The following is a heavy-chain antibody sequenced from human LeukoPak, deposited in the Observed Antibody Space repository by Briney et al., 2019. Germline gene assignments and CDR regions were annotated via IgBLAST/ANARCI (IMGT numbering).Heavy chain of an antibody. D-gene: IGHD3-16*02. J-gene: IGHJ4*02. Sequence: PGGSLRLSCAASGFTFSSYAMSWVRQAPGKGLEWVSIISGAGGGSTYYADSMKGRFTISRDNSKNTLYLQMNSLRAEDTAVYYCAKECDYVWGSYRYEGFDYWGQGTLVTVSS. CDR3: AKECDYVWGSYRYEGFDY. CDR2: ISGAGGGST. V-gene: IGHV3-23*01. CDR1: GFTFSSYA.